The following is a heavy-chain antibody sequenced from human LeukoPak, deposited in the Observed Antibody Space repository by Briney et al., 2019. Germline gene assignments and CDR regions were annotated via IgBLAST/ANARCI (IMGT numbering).Heavy chain of an antibody. J-gene: IGHJ4*02. CDR1: GGSISSYY. D-gene: IGHD2-21*02. CDR2: IYTSGST. V-gene: IGHV4-4*07. CDR3: ARGGYCGGDCYFYY. Sequence: PSETLSLTCTVSGGSISSYYWSWIRQPAGKGLEWIGRIYTSGSTNYNPSLKSRVSISVDTSKNQFSLRLSSVTAADTAVYYCARGGYCGGDCYFYYWGQGTLVTVSS.